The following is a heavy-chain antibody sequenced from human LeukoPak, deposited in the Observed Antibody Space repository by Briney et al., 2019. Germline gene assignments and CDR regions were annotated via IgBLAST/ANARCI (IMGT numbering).Heavy chain of an antibody. CDR1: GYTFTSYG. D-gene: IGHD3-22*01. CDR3: ARGGFTYDNSGYYYVD. J-gene: IGHJ4*02. Sequence: ASVKVSCKASGYTFTSYGISWVRQAPGQGLEWMGWISAYSGNTNYAEKLQDRVTLTADTSTTTAYMELRGLRSDDTAVYYCARGGFTYDNSGYYYVDWGQGTLVTVSS. V-gene: IGHV1-18*01. CDR2: ISAYSGNT.